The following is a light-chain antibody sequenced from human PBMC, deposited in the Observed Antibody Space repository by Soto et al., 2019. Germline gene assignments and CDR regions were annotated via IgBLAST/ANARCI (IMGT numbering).Light chain of an antibody. J-gene: IGKJ1*01. CDR2: GAS. CDR1: QSVSSSY. Sequence: EIVLTQSPGTLSLSPGERATLSCRASQSVSSSYLVWHQQKLGQAPRVLIYGASTRATGIQARFSGSGSGTEFTLTIRSLQSEDFAVYYCKQYNNWPGTFGQGTKVDIK. CDR3: KQYNNWPGT. V-gene: IGKV3-15*01.